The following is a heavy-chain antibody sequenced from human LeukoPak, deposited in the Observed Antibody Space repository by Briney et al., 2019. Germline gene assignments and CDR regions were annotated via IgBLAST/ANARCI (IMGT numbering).Heavy chain of an antibody. CDR3: AAQLLWFGEAYFDY. Sequence: SETLSLTCSVSGGSISSYYWSWIRQPPGKGLEWIGYIYYSGSINYNPSLKSRVTISVDTSKNQFSLKLSSVTAADTAVYYCAAQLLWFGEAYFDYWGQGTLVTVSS. V-gene: IGHV4-59*08. D-gene: IGHD3-10*01. J-gene: IGHJ4*02. CDR1: GGSISSYY. CDR2: IYYSGSI.